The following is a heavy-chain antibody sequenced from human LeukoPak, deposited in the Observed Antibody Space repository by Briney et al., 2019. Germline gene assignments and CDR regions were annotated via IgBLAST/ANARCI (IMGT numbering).Heavy chain of an antibody. D-gene: IGHD5-18*01. V-gene: IGHV1-69*13. J-gene: IGHJ5*02. CDR3: ARAGYKAPFDP. Sequence: ASVKVSCKASGYTFTSYDINWVRQAPGQGLEWMGGIIPIFGTANYAQKFQGRVTITADESTSTAYMELSSLRSEDTAVYYCARAGYKAPFDPWGQGTLVTVSS. CDR2: IIPIFGTA. CDR1: GYTFTSYD.